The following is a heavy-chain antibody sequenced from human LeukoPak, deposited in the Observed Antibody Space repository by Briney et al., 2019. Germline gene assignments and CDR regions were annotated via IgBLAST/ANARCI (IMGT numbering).Heavy chain of an antibody. V-gene: IGHV1-46*01. CDR2: TNPSGGST. Sequence: ASVKVSFKASGYTFTSYYMHWVRQAPGQGLEWMGITNPSGGSTSYAQKFQGRVTMTRDMSTSTVYMELSSLRSEDTAVYYCARERPYGDYRSAFDIWGQGTMVTVSS. J-gene: IGHJ3*02. CDR3: ARERPYGDYRSAFDI. CDR1: GYTFTSYY. D-gene: IGHD4-17*01.